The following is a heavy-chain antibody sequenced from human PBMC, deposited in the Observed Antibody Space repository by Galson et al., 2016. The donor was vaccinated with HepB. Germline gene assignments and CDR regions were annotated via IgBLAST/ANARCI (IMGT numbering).Heavy chain of an antibody. CDR3: AKDRGYFGSALDY. CDR1: GGSFDRYT. J-gene: IGHJ4*02. V-gene: IGHV3-23*01. Sequence: SLRLSCAASGGSFDRYTMNWVRQAPGKGLEWVSGISANGHVTHYADSVKGRFPISRDNSENTLYLQMNSLRAEDTALYYCAKDRGYFGSALDYWGQGTLVTVSS. D-gene: IGHD2/OR15-2a*01. CDR2: ISANGHVT.